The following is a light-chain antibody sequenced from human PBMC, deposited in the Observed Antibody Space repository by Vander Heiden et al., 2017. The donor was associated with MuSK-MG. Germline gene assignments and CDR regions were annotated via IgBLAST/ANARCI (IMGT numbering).Light chain of an antibody. CDR1: SNNIGIYA. CDR2: QHT. V-gene: IGLV1-44*01. J-gene: IGLJ2*01. Sequence: QSALTQDASLSGTVGQKVTLSCSGNSNNIGIYAVAWYQQHPPGAPKMVMIQHTRPSGIPDRYSGSESGTTASLTMTGPQPEDEDDYYCSTWDDGLSGVVFGGGTKLTVL. CDR3: STWDDGLSGVV.